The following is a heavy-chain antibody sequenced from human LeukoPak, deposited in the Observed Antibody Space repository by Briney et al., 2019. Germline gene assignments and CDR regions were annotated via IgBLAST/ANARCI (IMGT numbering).Heavy chain of an antibody. D-gene: IGHD2-21*01. CDR1: GGSISSSSYY. Sequence: SETLSLTCTVSGGSISSSSYYWGWIRQPPGKGLEWIGSIYYSGSTYYNPSLKSRVTISIDRSKNQFSLRLNSVTAADTAVYYCATRGIGVGWFDPWGQGTLVTVSS. J-gene: IGHJ5*02. CDR2: IYYSGST. V-gene: IGHV4-39*07. CDR3: ATRGIGVGWFDP.